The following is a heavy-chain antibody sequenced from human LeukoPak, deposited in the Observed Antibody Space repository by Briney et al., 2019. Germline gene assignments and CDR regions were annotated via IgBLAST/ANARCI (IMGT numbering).Heavy chain of an antibody. Sequence: GGSLRLSCAASAFTFSNHAMGWVRQAPGRGLQWVSVISGGGRTTEYADSVKGRFTISRDNSKNTLSLQMNSLRVEDTAIYYCAKNVVVKRYFDYWGQGTLVTVSS. V-gene: IGHV3-23*01. J-gene: IGHJ4*02. CDR1: AFTFSNHA. CDR3: AKNVVVKRYFDY. D-gene: IGHD2-15*01. CDR2: ISGGGRTT.